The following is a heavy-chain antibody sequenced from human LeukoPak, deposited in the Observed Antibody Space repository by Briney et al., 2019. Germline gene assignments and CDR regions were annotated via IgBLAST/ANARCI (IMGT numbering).Heavy chain of an antibody. Sequence: ASVKVSCKASGYSFTSYDINWVRQATGQGLEWMGWMNRNSGNTGYAQKFQGRVTMTRNTAISTPYLELSSLRSEDTAVYYCARVSVPWADFYGFTVTTTPGGFDPWRQGTLVTVSS. CDR3: ARVSVPWADFYGFTVTTTPGGFDP. V-gene: IGHV1-8*01. CDR1: GYSFTSYD. CDR2: MNRNSGNT. D-gene: IGHD4-17*01. J-gene: IGHJ5*02.